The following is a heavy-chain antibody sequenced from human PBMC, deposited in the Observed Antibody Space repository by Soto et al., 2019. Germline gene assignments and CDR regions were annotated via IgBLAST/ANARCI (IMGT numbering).Heavy chain of an antibody. CDR3: ARAPHYYSHYYMDV. V-gene: IGHV3-48*01. J-gene: IGHJ6*03. CDR2: ISSSGGII. Sequence: EVQLVESGGGLVQPGGSLRLSYAVSGFTFSSYSMKWVRQAPGKGLEWVSFISSSGGIIYYADSVKGRFTISRDTAKNSLYLQMNSLRAEDTAVYYCARAPHYYSHYYMDVWGKGTTVTVSS. CDR1: GFTFSSYS. D-gene: IGHD3-10*01.